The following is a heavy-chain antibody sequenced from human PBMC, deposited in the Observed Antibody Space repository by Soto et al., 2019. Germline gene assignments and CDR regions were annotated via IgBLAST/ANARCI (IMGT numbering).Heavy chain of an antibody. Sequence: GGSLRLSCAASGFTFSNYGMHWVRQAPGKGLEWVALISYDGSSEYYADSVKGRFTISRDNSKDTLFLQMNSLGAEDTAVYYYAKDRNQWLVRYFFDYWGQGALVTVSS. V-gene: IGHV3-30*18. CDR2: ISYDGSSE. D-gene: IGHD6-19*01. CDR3: AKDRNQWLVRYFFDY. J-gene: IGHJ4*02. CDR1: GFTFSNYG.